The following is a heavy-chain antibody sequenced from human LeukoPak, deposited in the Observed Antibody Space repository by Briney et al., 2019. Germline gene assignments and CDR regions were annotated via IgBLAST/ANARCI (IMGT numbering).Heavy chain of an antibody. Sequence: GGSLRLSCAPSGFTFSSYAMTWVRHAPRKGLEWVSAISVSGGSTYYADSVKGRFTISRDNSKNTLSLQMNSLRAEDTAVYYCANKATLGDYYYYMDVWGKGTTVTVSS. CDR3: ANKATLGDYYYYMDV. CDR2: ISVSGGST. J-gene: IGHJ6*03. CDR1: GFTFSSYA. V-gene: IGHV3-23*01. D-gene: IGHD3-3*02.